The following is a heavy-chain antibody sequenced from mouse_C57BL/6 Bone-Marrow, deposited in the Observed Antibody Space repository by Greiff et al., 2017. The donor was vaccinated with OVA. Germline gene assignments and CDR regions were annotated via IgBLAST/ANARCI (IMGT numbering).Heavy chain of an antibody. V-gene: IGHV1-76*01. Sequence: QVQLQQPGAELVKPGASVKLSCKASGYTFTDYYINWVKQRPGQGLEWIARIYPGSGNTYYNEKFKGKATLTAEKSSSTAYMQLSSLTSEDSAVYFCARDYDYDWFAYWGQGTLVTVSA. D-gene: IGHD2-4*01. CDR2: IYPGSGNT. CDR3: ARDYDYDWFAY. CDR1: GYTFTDYY. J-gene: IGHJ3*01.